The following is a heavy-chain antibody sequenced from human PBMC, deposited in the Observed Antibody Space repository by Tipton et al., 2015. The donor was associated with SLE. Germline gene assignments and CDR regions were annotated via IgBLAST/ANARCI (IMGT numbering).Heavy chain of an antibody. V-gene: IGHV1-69*05. CDR3: AGRGNRNVDDAFDI. D-gene: IGHD1-14*01. CDR1: GGTFSSYA. J-gene: IGHJ3*02. CDR2: IIPILGKA. Sequence: QSGAEVRKPGSSVKVSCKASGGTFSSYAISWVRQAPGQGLEWMGGIIPILGKANYAPKIQGRATITTDESTSTAYMELSSLRSEDTAVYYCAGRGNRNVDDAFDIWGQGTMVPVSS.